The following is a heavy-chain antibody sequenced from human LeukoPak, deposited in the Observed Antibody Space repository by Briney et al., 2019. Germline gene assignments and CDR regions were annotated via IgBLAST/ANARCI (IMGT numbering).Heavy chain of an antibody. D-gene: IGHD4-23*01. V-gene: IGHV3-30*02. Sequence: GGSLRLSCAASGFTFRSYGMHWVRQAPGKGLEWVTFIRYDGNNKYYADSVKGRFTISRDNSKNTLYLQMNSLRTEDTAVYYCAKDRYDYGGKGYADYWGQGTLVTVSS. CDR2: IRYDGNNK. CDR1: GFTFRSYG. CDR3: AKDRYDYGGKGYADY. J-gene: IGHJ4*02.